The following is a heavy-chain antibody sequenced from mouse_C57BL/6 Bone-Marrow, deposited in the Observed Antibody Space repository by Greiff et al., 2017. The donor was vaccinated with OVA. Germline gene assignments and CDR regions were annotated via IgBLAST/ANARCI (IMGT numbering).Heavy chain of an antibody. CDR2: IYPGNSDT. Sequence: EVQLQQSGTVLARPGASVKMSCKTSGYTFTSYWMHWVKQRPGQGLEWIGAIYPGNSDTSYNEKFKGKAKLTAVTSASTAYMKLSSLTNEDSAVXDCTGEDDCNRYYFDYWGQGTTLTVAS. CDR3: TGEDDCNRYYFDY. CDR1: GYTFTSYW. D-gene: IGHD2-4*01. J-gene: IGHJ2*01. V-gene: IGHV1-5*01.